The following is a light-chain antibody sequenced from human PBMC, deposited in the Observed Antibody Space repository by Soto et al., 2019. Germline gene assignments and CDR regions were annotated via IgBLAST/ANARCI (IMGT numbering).Light chain of an antibody. Sequence: EIVLTHSPGTLSLSPGEIAALSFRASQSVSSSYLAWYQQKPCQAPRLLIYGASSRATGIPDRFSGSGSGTDFTLTISRLEPEDFAVYYCQQYGSSPWTFGQGTKVDIK. J-gene: IGKJ1*01. CDR1: QSVSSSY. V-gene: IGKV3-20*01. CDR2: GAS. CDR3: QQYGSSPWT.